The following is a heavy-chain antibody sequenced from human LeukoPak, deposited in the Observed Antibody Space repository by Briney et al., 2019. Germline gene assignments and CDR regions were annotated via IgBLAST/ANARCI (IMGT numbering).Heavy chain of an antibody. D-gene: IGHD6-19*01. CDR2: INPNSGGT. CDR3: ARGSSGWYEFWFDP. V-gene: IGHV1-2*04. Sequence: ASVKVSCKASGYTFTGYYMHWVRQAPGQGFEWMGWINPNSGGTNYAQKFQGWVTMTRDTSISTAYMELSRLRSDDTAVYYCARGSSGWYEFWFDPWGQGTLVTVSS. CDR1: GYTFTGYY. J-gene: IGHJ5*02.